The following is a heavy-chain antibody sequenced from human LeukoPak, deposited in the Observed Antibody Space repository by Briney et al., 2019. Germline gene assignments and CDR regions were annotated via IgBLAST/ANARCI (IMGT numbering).Heavy chain of an antibody. Sequence: ASVKVSCKASGYTFTGYYMHWVRQAPGQGLEWMGWINPNSGGTNYAQKFQGRVTMTRDTSISTAYMELSRLRSDDTAVYYCARDPFYGDYYYFDYWGQGTLVTVSS. V-gene: IGHV1-2*02. CDR2: INPNSGGT. CDR3: ARDPFYGDYYYFDY. D-gene: IGHD4-17*01. J-gene: IGHJ4*02. CDR1: GYTFTGYY.